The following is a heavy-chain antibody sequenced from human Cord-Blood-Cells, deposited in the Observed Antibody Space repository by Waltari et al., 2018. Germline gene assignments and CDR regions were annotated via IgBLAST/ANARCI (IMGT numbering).Heavy chain of an antibody. CDR1: GGSISSSSYY. CDR3: ARQAGATAFDI. CDR2: IYYSGGT. V-gene: IGHV4-39*07. Sequence: QLQLHESGPGLVKPSETLSLTCTVSGGSISSSSYYWGWIRQPPGKGLEWIGSIYYSGGTYYTPSLKSRVTISVDTSKNQFSLKLSSVTAADTAVYYCARQAGATAFDIWGQGTMVTVSS. J-gene: IGHJ3*02. D-gene: IGHD1-26*01.